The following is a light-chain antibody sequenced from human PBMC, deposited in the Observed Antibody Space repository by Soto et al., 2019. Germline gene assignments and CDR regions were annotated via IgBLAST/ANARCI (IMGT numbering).Light chain of an antibody. CDR3: CSYAGPSTYV. CDR1: NNDVGIYNL. V-gene: IGLV2-23*02. J-gene: IGLJ1*01. Sequence: QSALAQPASASGSPGQSITISCIGTNNDVGIYNLVSWYQQHPGEAPKLMIYEVTKRPSGVSDRFSGSKSANTASLTISGLQSQAEADYYCCSYAGPSTYVFGNGTKVTVL. CDR2: EVT.